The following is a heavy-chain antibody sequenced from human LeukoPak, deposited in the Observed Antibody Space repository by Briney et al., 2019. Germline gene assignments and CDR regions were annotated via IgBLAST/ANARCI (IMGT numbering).Heavy chain of an antibody. CDR2: ISAYNGNT. CDR3: ARDYGRELAARPNNWFDP. Sequence: ASVKVSCKASGYTFTSYGISWVRQAPGQGLEWMGWISAYNGNTNYAQKLQGRVTMTTDTSTSTAYMELSSLRSEDTAVYYCARDYGRELAARPNNWFDPWGQGTLVTVSS. V-gene: IGHV1-18*01. CDR1: GYTFTSYG. J-gene: IGHJ5*02. D-gene: IGHD6-6*01.